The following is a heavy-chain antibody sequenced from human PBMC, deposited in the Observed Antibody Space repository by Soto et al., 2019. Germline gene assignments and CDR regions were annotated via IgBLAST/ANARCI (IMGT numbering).Heavy chain of an antibody. Sequence: NPSETLSLTCAVYGGSFSGYYWSWIRQPPGKGLEWIGEINHSGSTNYNPSLKSRVTISVDTSKNQFSLKLSSVTAADTAVYYCARYDSSGYYFSFDYWGQGTLVTVSS. CDR3: ARYDSSGYYFSFDY. D-gene: IGHD3-22*01. V-gene: IGHV4-34*01. CDR2: INHSGST. J-gene: IGHJ4*02. CDR1: GGSFSGYY.